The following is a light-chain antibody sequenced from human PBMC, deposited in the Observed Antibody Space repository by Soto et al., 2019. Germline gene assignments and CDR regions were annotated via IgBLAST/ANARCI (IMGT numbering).Light chain of an antibody. CDR1: QSVSRTY. Sequence: EIVLTQSPGTLSLSPGERATLSCRASQSVSRTYLAWYQQKPGQAPRLLIYGASSRATGIPDRFSGSGSATDFSLTITSLEPEDFAVYYCQQRGKWPSTFGPGTKVDIK. CDR2: GAS. V-gene: IGKV3D-20*02. J-gene: IGKJ2*02. CDR3: QQRGKWPST.